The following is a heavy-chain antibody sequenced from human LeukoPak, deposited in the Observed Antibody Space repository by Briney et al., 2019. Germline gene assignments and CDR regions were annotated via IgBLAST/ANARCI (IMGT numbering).Heavy chain of an antibody. D-gene: IGHD3-10*01. V-gene: IGHV4-59*01. CDR1: GGSISSYY. J-gene: IGHJ2*01. Sequence: SETLSLTCTVSGGSISSYYWSWIRQPPGKGLEWIWYIYYSGSTNYNPSLKSRVTISVDTSKNQFSLKLSSVTAADTAVYYCARSRRITMVRGVPPNFDLWGRGTLVTVSS. CDR2: IYYSGST. CDR3: ARSRRITMVRGVPPNFDL.